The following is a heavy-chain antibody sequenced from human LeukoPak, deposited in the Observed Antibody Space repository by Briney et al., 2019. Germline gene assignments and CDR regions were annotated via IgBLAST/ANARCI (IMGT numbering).Heavy chain of an antibody. Sequence: GGSLRLSCAASGFTFSSYGMHWVRQAPGKGLEWVANIKEDGRAKYYVDSVKGRFTISRDNAKNSLYLRMNSLRAEDTAVYYCYGAVAGDDFDSWGQGNLVSVSS. J-gene: IGHJ4*02. CDR2: IKEDGRAK. CDR1: GFTFSSYG. CDR3: YGAVAGDDFDS. V-gene: IGHV3-7*01. D-gene: IGHD6-19*01.